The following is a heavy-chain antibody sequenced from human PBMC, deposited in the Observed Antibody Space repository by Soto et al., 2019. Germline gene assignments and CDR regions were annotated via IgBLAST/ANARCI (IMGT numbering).Heavy chain of an antibody. J-gene: IGHJ6*02. V-gene: IGHV1-3*01. CDR2: INAGNGNT. CDR1: GYTFTSYA. CDR3: ARGLGRSSGWVGMDV. D-gene: IGHD6-19*01. Sequence: ASVKVSCKASGYTFTSYAMHWVRQAPGQRLEWMGWINAGNGNTKYSQKFQGRVTITRDTSASTAYMELSSLRSEDTAVYYCARGLGRSSGWVGMDVWGQGTTVTVSS.